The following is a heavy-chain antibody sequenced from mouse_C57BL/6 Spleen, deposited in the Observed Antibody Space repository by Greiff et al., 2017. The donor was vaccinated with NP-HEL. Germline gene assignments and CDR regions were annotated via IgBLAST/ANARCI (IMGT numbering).Heavy chain of an antibody. CDR1: GFTFSDYY. J-gene: IGHJ4*01. V-gene: IGHV5-16*01. D-gene: IGHD1-1*01. Sequence: EVHLVESEGGLVQPGRSMKLSCTASGFTFSDYYMAWVRQVPEKGLEWVANINYDGSSTYYLDSLKSRFIISRDNAKNILYLQMSSLKSEDTATYYCARDVATGAMDYWGQGTSVTVSS. CDR2: INYDGSST. CDR3: ARDVATGAMDY.